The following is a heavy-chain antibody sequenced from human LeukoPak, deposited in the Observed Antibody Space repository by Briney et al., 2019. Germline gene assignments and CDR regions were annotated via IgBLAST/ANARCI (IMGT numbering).Heavy chain of an antibody. D-gene: IGHD3-10*01. Sequence: ASVKVSCKASGYTLSGYYIHWVRQAPGQGLEWMGWINPNSGGTNYAQKFQGRVTMTRATSISTAYMELSGLRSDDTAVYYCATVGFRDNFDYWGQGTLVTVSS. V-gene: IGHV1-2*02. CDR1: GYTLSGYY. CDR2: INPNSGGT. J-gene: IGHJ4*02. CDR3: ATVGFRDNFDY.